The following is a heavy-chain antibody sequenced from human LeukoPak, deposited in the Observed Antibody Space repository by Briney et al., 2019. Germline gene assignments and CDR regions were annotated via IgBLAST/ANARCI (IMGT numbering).Heavy chain of an antibody. Sequence: GGSLRLSCAASGFTVSSNYMSWVRQAPGKGLEWVSVIYSDGSTYYIDSLMGRFTISRDNSKSTLYLQMNSLRAEDTAVYYCTRDYAAAAGYWGQGTLVTVSS. CDR3: TRDYAAAAGY. CDR1: GFTVSSNY. CDR2: IYSDGST. V-gene: IGHV3-66*01. J-gene: IGHJ4*02. D-gene: IGHD6-13*01.